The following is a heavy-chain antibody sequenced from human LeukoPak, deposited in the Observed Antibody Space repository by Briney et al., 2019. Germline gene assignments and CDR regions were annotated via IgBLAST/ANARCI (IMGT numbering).Heavy chain of an antibody. D-gene: IGHD3-22*01. CDR3: ARDMPPYDSSGRDAFDI. Sequence: PSQTLSLTCTVSGGSISSGGYYWSWIRQHPGTGLEWIGYIYYSGSTYYNPSLKSRVTISVDTSKNQFSLKLSSVTAADTAVYYCARDMPPYDSSGRDAFDIWGQGTMVTVSS. CDR1: GGSISSGGYY. V-gene: IGHV4-31*03. J-gene: IGHJ3*02. CDR2: IYYSGST.